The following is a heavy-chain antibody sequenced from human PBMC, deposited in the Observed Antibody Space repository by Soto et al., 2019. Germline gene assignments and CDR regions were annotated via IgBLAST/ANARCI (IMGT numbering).Heavy chain of an antibody. D-gene: IGHD1-7*01. V-gene: IGHV1-3*01. J-gene: IGHJ6*03. CDR2: INAGNGNT. CDR3: AREGTGTTTYYYYMDV. CDR1: GYTFTSYA. Sequence: ASVKVSCKASGYTFTSYAMHWVRQAPGQRLEWMGWINAGNGNTKYSQKFQGRVTISRDNAKNSLYLQMNSLRAEDTAVYYCAREGTGTTTYYYYMDVWGKGTTVTVSS.